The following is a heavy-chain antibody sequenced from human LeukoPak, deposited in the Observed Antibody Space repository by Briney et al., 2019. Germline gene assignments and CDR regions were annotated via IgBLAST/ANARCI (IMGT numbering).Heavy chain of an antibody. D-gene: IGHD4-11*01. J-gene: IGHJ6*02. CDR3: ARDYTNSYYYGMDV. CDR1: GFTVSSNY. CDR2: IYSGGST. V-gene: IGHV3-53*01. Sequence: GGSLRLSCAASGFTVSSNYMSWVRQAPGKGLEWVSVIYSGGSTYYADSVKGRFTISRDNSKNTLYLQTNSLRAEDTAMYYCARDYTNSYYYGMDVWGQGTTVTVSS.